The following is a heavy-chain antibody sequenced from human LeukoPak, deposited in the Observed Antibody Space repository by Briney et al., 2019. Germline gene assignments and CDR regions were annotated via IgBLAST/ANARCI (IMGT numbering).Heavy chain of an antibody. CDR3: ARVDYGGNSKGNWFDP. CDR2: MNPNSGNT. J-gene: IGHJ5*02. CDR1: GYTFTSYD. V-gene: IGHV1-8*03. D-gene: IGHD4-23*01. Sequence: ASVKASCKASGYTFTSYDINWVRQATGQGLEWMGWMNPNSGNTGYAQKFQGRVTITRNTSISTAYMELSSLRSEDTAVYYCARVDYGGNSKGNWFDPWGQGTLVTVSS.